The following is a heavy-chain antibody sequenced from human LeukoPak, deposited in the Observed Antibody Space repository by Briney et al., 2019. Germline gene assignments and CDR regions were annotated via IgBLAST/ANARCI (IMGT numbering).Heavy chain of an antibody. CDR1: GGSFSGYY. CDR3: ARGPDPGKVGAAIYYYFGMDV. Sequence: SETLSLTCAVYGGSFSGYYWSWLRQPPGKGLEWIGEINHSGSTNYNPSLKSRVTISIDTSKNQFSLKLSSVTAADTAVYYCARGPDPGKVGAAIYYYFGMDVWGQGTTVTVSS. J-gene: IGHJ6*02. V-gene: IGHV4-34*01. CDR2: INHSGST. D-gene: IGHD1-26*01.